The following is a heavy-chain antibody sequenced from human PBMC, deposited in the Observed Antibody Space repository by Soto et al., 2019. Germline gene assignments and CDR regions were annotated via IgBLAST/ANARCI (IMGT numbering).Heavy chain of an antibody. D-gene: IGHD1-26*01. CDR1: GYTFTSYG. CDR2: ISAYNGNT. J-gene: IGHJ4*02. Sequence: QVQLVQSGAEVKKPGASVKVSCKDSGYTFTSYGISWVRQAPGQGLEWMGWISAYNGNTKYARKHQGRVTTTGETTTSTAYMERRSLRSDDTAVYYCATDLGGSYYAPVDYWGQGTLVTVSS. V-gene: IGHV1-18*01. CDR3: ATDLGGSYYAPVDY.